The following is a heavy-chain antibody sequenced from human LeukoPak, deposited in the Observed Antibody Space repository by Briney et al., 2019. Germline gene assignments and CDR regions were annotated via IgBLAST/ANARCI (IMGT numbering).Heavy chain of an antibody. CDR1: GGSISSGDYY. CDR2: IYYSGST. D-gene: IGHD6-13*01. CDR3: ARVTLGIAAAGTYYFDY. Sequence: PSQTLSLTCTVSGGSISSGDYYWSWIRQPPGKGLEWIGYIYYSGSTYYNPSLKSRVTISEDTSKNQFSLNLSSVTAADTAVYYCARVTLGIAAAGTYYFDYWGQGALVTVSS. J-gene: IGHJ4*02. V-gene: IGHV4-30-4*01.